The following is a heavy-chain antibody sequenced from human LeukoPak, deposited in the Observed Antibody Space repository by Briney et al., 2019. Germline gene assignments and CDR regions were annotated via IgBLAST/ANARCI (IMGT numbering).Heavy chain of an antibody. CDR1: GFTFSSYS. D-gene: IGHD3-10*01. CDR2: ISSSSSTI. J-gene: IGHJ4*02. Sequence: GGSLRLSCAASGFTFSSYSMNWVRQAPGKGLEWVSYISSSSSTIYYADSVKGRFTISRDNAKNSLYLQMNSLRAEDTAVYYCARDRVGSPEGYWGQGTLVTVSS. CDR3: ARDRVGSPEGY. V-gene: IGHV3-48*01.